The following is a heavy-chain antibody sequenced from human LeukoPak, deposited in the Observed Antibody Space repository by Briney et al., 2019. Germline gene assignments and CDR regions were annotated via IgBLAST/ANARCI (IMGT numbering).Heavy chain of an antibody. D-gene: IGHD5-24*01. CDR1: GGTFTFGTGG. J-gene: IGHJ6*03. CDR2: IIPLFDSP. V-gene: IGHV1-69*06. Sequence: SVKVSCKASGGTFTFGTGGVTWVRQASGQRLEWLGGIIPLFDSPHYAPNFQGRLTITADRFSGVAYMDLSSLSSEDTAVYYCARAYIVNTNGDNVYYYMDVWGTGTTVTVSS. CDR3: ARAYIVNTNGDNVYYYMDV.